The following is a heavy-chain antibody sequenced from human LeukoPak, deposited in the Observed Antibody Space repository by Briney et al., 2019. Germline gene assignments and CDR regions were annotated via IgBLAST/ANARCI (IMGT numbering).Heavy chain of an antibody. Sequence: SETPSLTCTVSGGSISSYYWSWIRQPPGKGLEWIGYIYYSGSTNYNPSLKSRVTISVDTSKNQFSLKLSSVTAADTAVYYCARDGSGYSYGSDDAFDIWGQGTMVTVSS. V-gene: IGHV4-59*01. CDR1: GGSISSYY. CDR2: IYYSGST. CDR3: ARDGSGYSYGSDDAFDI. D-gene: IGHD5-18*01. J-gene: IGHJ3*02.